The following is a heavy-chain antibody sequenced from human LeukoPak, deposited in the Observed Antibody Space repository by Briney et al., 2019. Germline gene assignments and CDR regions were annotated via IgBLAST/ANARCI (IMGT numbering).Heavy chain of an antibody. Sequence: ASVKVSCKASGGTFSSYAISWVRQAPGQGLEWMGGIIPIFGTANYAQKFQGRVTITADESTSTAYMELSSLRSEDTAVYYRARDRHGNGFNWFDPWGQGTLVTVSS. CDR3: ARDRHGNGFNWFDP. CDR2: IIPIFGTA. V-gene: IGHV1-69*13. CDR1: GGTFSSYA. J-gene: IGHJ5*02. D-gene: IGHD3-3*01.